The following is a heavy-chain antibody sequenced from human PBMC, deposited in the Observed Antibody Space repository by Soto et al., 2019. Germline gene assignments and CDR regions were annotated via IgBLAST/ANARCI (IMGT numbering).Heavy chain of an antibody. CDR3: ARVPGP. J-gene: IGHJ5*02. CDR1: GGSINSGGYS. Sequence: SETLSLTCAVSGGSINSGGYSWSWIRQPPGKGLEWIGYIYHSGSTYYNPSLKSRVTISIDRSKNQFSLKLSSVTAADTAVYYCARVPGPWGQGTLVTVSS. V-gene: IGHV4-30-2*01. CDR2: IYHSGST.